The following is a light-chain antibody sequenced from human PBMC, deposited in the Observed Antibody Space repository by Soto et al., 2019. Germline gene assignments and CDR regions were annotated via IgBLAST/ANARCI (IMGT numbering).Light chain of an antibody. CDR3: KQSYSTPPT. V-gene: IGKV1-39*01. CDR2: AAS. CDR1: ESLRSY. J-gene: IGKJ1*01. Sequence: DIQMTPSPSSLSASVGDRVTITCRASESLRSYLNWYQQKPGKAPKHLIYAASSLQSGVPSRFSGSGSGTDFTLTISSLQPEDFATYYCKQSYSTPPTFGQGTKVDIK.